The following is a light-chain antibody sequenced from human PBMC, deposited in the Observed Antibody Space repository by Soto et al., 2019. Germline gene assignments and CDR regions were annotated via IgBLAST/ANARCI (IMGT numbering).Light chain of an antibody. CDR3: AAGDDSMNVL. J-gene: IGLJ2*01. CDR2: SNN. V-gene: IGLV1-44*01. Sequence: QSVLTQPPSASGTPGQRVTISCSGSSSNIGSNYVYWYQQLPGTAPKLLIYSNNQRPSGVPDRFSGSKSGTSASLAISGLQSEDEDDYYCAAGDDSMNVLFGGGTKLTVL. CDR1: SSNIGSNY.